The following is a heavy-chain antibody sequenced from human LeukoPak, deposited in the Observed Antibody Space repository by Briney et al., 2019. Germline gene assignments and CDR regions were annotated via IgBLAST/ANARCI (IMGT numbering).Heavy chain of an antibody. Sequence: GRSLRLSCAASGFTFSSYAMHWVRQAPGKGLEWVAVISYDGSNKYYADSVKGRFTISRDNSKNTLYLQMNSLRAEDTAVYYCAKDVDYYGSGGGQGTLVTVSS. V-gene: IGHV3-30-3*01. CDR1: GFTFSSYA. CDR3: AKDVDYYGSG. D-gene: IGHD3-10*01. CDR2: ISYDGSNK. J-gene: IGHJ4*02.